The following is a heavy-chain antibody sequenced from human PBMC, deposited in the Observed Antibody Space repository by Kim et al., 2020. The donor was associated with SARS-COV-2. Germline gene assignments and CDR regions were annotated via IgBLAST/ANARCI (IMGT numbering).Heavy chain of an antibody. J-gene: IGHJ4*02. CDR1: GYDFTSYA. V-gene: IGHV1-3*01. CDR2: INVGNGNT. Sequence: ASVKVSCKASGYDFTSYAIHWVRQAPGQSLEWMGWINVGNGNTKYALKFQGRVLITRDTSARIAYMELSSLTSEDTAVYLCEREGSGCDFWRGTPDYWGRGTLVTVSS. CDR3: EREGSGCDFWRGTPDY. D-gene: IGHD3-3*01.